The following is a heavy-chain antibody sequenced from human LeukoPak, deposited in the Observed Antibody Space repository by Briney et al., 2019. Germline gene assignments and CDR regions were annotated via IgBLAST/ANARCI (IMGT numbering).Heavy chain of an antibody. CDR3: AKVGHYYDSSGSFDY. D-gene: IGHD3-22*01. CDR1: GFTVSSNY. J-gene: IGHJ4*02. Sequence: GGSLRLSCAASGFTVSSNYMSWVRQAPGKGLEWVSVIYSGGSTYYADSVKGRFTISRDNAKNTLYLQMNSLRAEDTAVYYCAKVGHYYDSSGSFDYWGQGTLVTVSS. CDR2: IYSGGST. V-gene: IGHV3-53*05.